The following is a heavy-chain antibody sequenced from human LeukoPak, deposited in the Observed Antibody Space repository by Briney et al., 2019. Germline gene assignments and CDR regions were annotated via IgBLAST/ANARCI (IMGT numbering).Heavy chain of an antibody. J-gene: IGHJ3*02. D-gene: IGHD4-17*01. CDR2: IYYSGST. Sequence: SETLSLTCTVSGGSISSYYWSWLRQPPGKGLEWIGYIYYSGSTNYNPSLKSRVTISVDTSKNQFSLKLSSVTAADTAVYYCARGASDYHAFDIWGQGTMVTVSS. CDR1: GGSISSYY. CDR3: ARGASDYHAFDI. V-gene: IGHV4-59*01.